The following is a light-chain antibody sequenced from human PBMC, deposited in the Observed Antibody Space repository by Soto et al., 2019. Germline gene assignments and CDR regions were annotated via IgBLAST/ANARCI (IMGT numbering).Light chain of an antibody. Sequence: QSALTQPASVSRSPGQSITISCTGTSSDVGGYNYVSWYQQHPGKAPKLMIYDVSNRPSGVSNRFSGSKSGNTASLTISGLQAEDEADYYCSSYTSSSTNYVFGTGTKLTV. CDR3: SSYTSSSTNYV. CDR2: DVS. CDR1: SSDVGGYNY. V-gene: IGLV2-14*01. J-gene: IGLJ1*01.